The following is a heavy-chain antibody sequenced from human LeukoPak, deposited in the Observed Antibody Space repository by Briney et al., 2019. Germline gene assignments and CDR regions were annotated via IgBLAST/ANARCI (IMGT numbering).Heavy chain of an antibody. J-gene: IGHJ4*02. CDR2: IIPILGIA. V-gene: IGHV1-69*04. CDR1: GGTFSSYA. CDR3: ARGSGYYADY. D-gene: IGHD3-22*01. Sequence: AASVKVSCKASGGTFSSYAISWVRQAPGQGLEWMGRIIPILGIANYAQKFQGRVTMTTDTSTSTAYMELRSLRSDDTAVYYCARGSGYYADYWGQGTLVTVSS.